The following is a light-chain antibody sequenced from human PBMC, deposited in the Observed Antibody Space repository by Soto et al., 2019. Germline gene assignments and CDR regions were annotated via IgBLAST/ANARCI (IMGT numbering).Light chain of an antibody. CDR2: GAS. V-gene: IGKV3-20*01. CDR3: QQYGRSPPFT. Sequence: EIVLTQSPGTLSLSPGERATLSCRASQSVSSSYLAWYQQKPGQAPRLLIYGASSRATGIPDRFSGSGYGTDFTLTISRLEPEDFAVYYCQQYGRSPPFTFGPGTKVDIK. J-gene: IGKJ3*01. CDR1: QSVSSSY.